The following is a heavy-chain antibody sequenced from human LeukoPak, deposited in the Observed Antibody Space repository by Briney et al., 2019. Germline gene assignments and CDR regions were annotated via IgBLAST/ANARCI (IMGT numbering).Heavy chain of an antibody. V-gene: IGHV3-74*01. D-gene: IGHD6-19*01. J-gene: IGHJ6*03. CDR2: INSDWSST. CDR3: ARRGIAVAGLSLAYYYYMDV. Sequence: GSLRLSCAASGFTFSSYWMHWVRQAPGKGLVWVSRINSDWSSTSYADSVKGRFTISRDNAKNTLYLQMNSLRAEDTAVYYCARRGIAVAGLSLAYYYYMDVWGKGTTVTVSS. CDR1: GFTFSSYW.